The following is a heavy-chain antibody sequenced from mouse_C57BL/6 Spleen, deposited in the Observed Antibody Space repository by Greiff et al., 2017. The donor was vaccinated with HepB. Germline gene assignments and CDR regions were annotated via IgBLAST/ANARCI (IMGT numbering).Heavy chain of an antibody. J-gene: IGHJ1*03. Sequence: QVQLKQPGAELVRPGTSVKLSCKASGYTFTSYWMHWVKQRPGQGLEWIGVIDPSDSYTNYNQKFKGKATLTVDTSSSTAYMQLSSLTSEDSAVYYCARRRSYYYGSSQGYFDVWGTGTTVTVSS. D-gene: IGHD1-1*01. CDR2: IDPSDSYT. V-gene: IGHV1-59*01. CDR3: ARRRSYYYGSSQGYFDV. CDR1: GYTFTSYW.